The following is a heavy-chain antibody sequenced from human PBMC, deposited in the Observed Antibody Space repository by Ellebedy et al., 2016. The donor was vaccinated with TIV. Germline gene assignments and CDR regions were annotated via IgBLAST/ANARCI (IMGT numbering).Heavy chain of an antibody. J-gene: IGHJ4*02. V-gene: IGHV3-23*01. CDR2: ITGGDGST. Sequence: GESLKISXAGSGFTFSSYSANWVRQAPGKGLEWVSLITGGDGSTYYGDSVKGRLTISRDNSKNTLSLQMNSLRAEDTAVYYCALRHDCSGGHCPFDYWGQGTLVTVSS. CDR3: ALRHDCSGGHCPFDY. D-gene: IGHD2-15*01. CDR1: GFTFSSYS.